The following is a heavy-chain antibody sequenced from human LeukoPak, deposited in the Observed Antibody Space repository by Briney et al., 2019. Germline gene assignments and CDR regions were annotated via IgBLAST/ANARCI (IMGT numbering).Heavy chain of an antibody. D-gene: IGHD6-25*01. J-gene: IGHJ6*03. CDR1: GGTISSYY. V-gene: IGHV4-4*07. CDR3: ARVVSGWATGPLGSPQGYYYYYYMDV. Sequence: SETLSLTCTVSGGTISSYYWSWIRQPAGKGLEWIGRIYTSGSTNYNPSLKSRVTMSVDTTKNQFSLKLSSVTAADTAVYYCARVVSGWATGPLGSPQGYYYYYYMDVWGKGTTVTVSS. CDR2: IYTSGST.